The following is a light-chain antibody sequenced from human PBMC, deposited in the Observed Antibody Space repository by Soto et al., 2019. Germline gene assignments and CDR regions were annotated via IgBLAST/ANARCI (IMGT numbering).Light chain of an antibody. V-gene: IGLV1-40*01. J-gene: IGLJ2*01. CDR2: GNS. Sequence: QSVLTQPPSVSGAPGQRVTISCTGSSSNIGAGYDVHWYQQLPGTAPKLLIYGNSNRPSGVPARCSGSKSGTSASLAITGLEADDEADYYCQSYDSSLSGYVVFGGGTKVTVL. CDR1: SSNIGAGYD. CDR3: QSYDSSLSGYVV.